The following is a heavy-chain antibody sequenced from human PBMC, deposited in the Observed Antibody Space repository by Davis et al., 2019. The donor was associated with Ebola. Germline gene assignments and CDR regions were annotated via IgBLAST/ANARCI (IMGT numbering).Heavy chain of an antibody. D-gene: IGHD5-18*01. CDR3: ATQGRGDIYGRFDH. Sequence: MPGGSLRLSCSVSGASISTNTFYWGWVRQTPRKGLEWIGSIYYAGSAYYNPSLKSRVTISVDTPKQQFSLRLESVTAADTAVYYCATQGRGDIYGRFDHWGQGILVTVS. J-gene: IGHJ4*02. CDR2: IYYAGSA. V-gene: IGHV4-39*01. CDR1: GASISTNTFY.